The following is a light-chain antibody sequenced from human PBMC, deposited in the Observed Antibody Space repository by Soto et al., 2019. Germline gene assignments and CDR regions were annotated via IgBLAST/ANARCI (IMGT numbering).Light chain of an antibody. CDR3: QPLT. V-gene: IGKV3-15*01. Sequence: EIVMTQSPATLSVSPGERATLSCRASQSVSSNLAWYQQKPGQAPRLLIYGASTRATGIPARFSGSGSGTEFTLTISSLQSEDFAVYYCQPLTFGQGTKVEIK. CDR2: GAS. J-gene: IGKJ1*01. CDR1: QSVSSN.